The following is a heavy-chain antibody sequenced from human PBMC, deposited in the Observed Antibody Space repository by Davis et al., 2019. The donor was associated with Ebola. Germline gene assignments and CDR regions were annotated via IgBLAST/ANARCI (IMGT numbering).Heavy chain of an antibody. CDR3: ARDSRELAPGVGYFDY. J-gene: IGHJ4*02. CDR2: ISGSGGST. D-gene: IGHD1-26*01. CDR1: GFTFSSYA. Sequence: PGGSLRPSCAASGFTFSSYAMSWVRQAPGKGLEWVSAISGSGGSTYYADSVKGRFTISRDNSKNTLYLQMNSLRAEDTAVYYCARDSRELAPGVGYFDYWGQGTLVTVSS. V-gene: IGHV3-23*01.